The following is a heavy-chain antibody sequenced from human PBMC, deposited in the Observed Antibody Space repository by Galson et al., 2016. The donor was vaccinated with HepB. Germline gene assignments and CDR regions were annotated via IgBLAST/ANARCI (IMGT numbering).Heavy chain of an antibody. CDR2: IYPGDSDA. Sequence: QSGAEVTKPEESLTISCKGSGYTFTRYWIGWVRQMPGKGLEWIGIIYPGDSDAKYSPSFQGQVTLSADKSTNTAYLQWCSLKASDTATYYCARHLHDDQYLSPPLYTNGWYLDFWGQGTLVSVSS. J-gene: IGHJ4*02. V-gene: IGHV5-51*01. D-gene: IGHD6-19*01. CDR1: GYTFTRYW. CDR3: ARHLHDDQYLSPPLYTNGWYLDF.